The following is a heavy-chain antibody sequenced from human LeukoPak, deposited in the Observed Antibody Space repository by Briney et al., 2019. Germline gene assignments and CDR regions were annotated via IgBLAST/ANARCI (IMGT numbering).Heavy chain of an antibody. J-gene: IGHJ4*02. CDR2: ISSKGELT. D-gene: IGHD3-22*01. V-gene: IGHV3-23*01. Sequence: PGGSLRLSCAASGFTFSSYSMNWVRQAPGKGLEWVSSISSKGELTFYADSVKGRFTISRDNSESTLYLQMNILRADDTAIYYCTRDRPNYYGSDGHYYRRNGDYWGQGTLVTVSS. CDR3: TRDRPNYYGSDGHYYRRNGDY. CDR1: GFTFSSYS.